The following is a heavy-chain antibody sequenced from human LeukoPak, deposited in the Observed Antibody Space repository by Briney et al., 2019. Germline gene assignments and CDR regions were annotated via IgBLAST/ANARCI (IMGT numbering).Heavy chain of an antibody. J-gene: IGHJ4*02. CDR2: ISGSGGST. Sequence: GGSLRLSCAASGFTFSSYAMSWVRQAPGKGLEWVSAISGSGGSTYCADSVKGRFTISRDNSKNTLYLQMNSLRAEDTAVYYCAKDPGGYSYGYVPMDYWGQGTLVTVSS. V-gene: IGHV3-23*01. D-gene: IGHD5-18*01. CDR3: AKDPGGYSYGYVPMDY. CDR1: GFTFSSYA.